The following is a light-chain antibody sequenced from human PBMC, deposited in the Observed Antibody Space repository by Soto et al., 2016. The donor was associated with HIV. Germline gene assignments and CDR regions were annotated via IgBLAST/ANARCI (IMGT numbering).Light chain of an antibody. CDR3: QVWDSSSDHRV. Sequence: SYLLTQPTSVSVAPGETAKITCGGNNIATKSVHWYQQKPGQAPLLVLYDFKDRPSGIPDRFSGSYSGNTATLTISKVEPGDEADYYCQVWDSSSDHRVFGGGTKLT. V-gene: IGLV3-21*02. CDR1: NIATKS. CDR2: DFK. J-gene: IGLJ3*02.